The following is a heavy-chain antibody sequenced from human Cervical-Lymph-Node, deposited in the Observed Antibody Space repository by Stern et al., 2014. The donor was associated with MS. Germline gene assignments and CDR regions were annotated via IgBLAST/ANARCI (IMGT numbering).Heavy chain of an antibody. CDR2: IHYSGST. CDR3: ARRKASDYQDAFDV. V-gene: IGHV4-31*03. CDR1: GGSITSGGNY. D-gene: IGHD2-2*01. J-gene: IGHJ3*01. Sequence: VQLVESGPGLIKPSQTLSLTCIVSGGSITSGGNYWTRLRQHPGKGLEWIGYIHYSGSTYSNPSLQRRVTISRDTSKNQFSLQLSSVTAADTAVYYCARRKASDYQDAFDVWGQGTLVTVSS.